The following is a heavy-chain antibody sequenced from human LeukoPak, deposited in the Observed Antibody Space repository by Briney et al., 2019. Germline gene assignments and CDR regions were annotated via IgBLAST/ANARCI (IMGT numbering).Heavy chain of an antibody. V-gene: IGHV3-7*03. J-gene: IGHJ4*02. CDR2: IKHDGGEK. D-gene: IGHD6-13*01. Sequence: GGSLRLPCAASGFTFSSYWMSWVRQAPGKGLEWVANIKHDGGEKNYVDSVKGRFTISRDNAKNSLYLQMNSLRAEDTAVYYCARDAPNYSSTWYPSHYWGRGTLVTVSS. CDR1: GFTFSSYW. CDR3: ARDAPNYSSTWYPSHY.